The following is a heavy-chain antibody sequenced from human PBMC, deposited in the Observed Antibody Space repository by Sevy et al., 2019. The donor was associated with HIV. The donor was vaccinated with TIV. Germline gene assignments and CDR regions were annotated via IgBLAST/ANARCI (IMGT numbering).Heavy chain of an antibody. CDR2: ISYDGSNK. CDR3: ARVYGGPYDFWSGYMDV. J-gene: IGHJ6*03. V-gene: IGHV3-30-3*01. Sequence: GGSLRLSCAASGFTFSSYAMHWVRQAPGKGLEWVAVISYDGSNKYYADSVKGRFTISRDNSKNTLYLQMNSLRAEDTAVYYCARVYGGPYDFWSGYMDVWGKGTTATVSS. D-gene: IGHD3-3*01. CDR1: GFTFSSYA.